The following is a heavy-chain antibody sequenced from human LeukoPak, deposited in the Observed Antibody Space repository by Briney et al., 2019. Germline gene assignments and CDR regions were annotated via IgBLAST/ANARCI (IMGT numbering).Heavy chain of an antibody. Sequence: GGSLRLSCAASGFTFSSYSMNWVRQAPGKGLEWVSYISSSSSTIYYADSVKGRFTISRDNAKNSLYLQMNSLRAEDTAVYYCARDKPGRYYYYMDVWGKGTTVTVSS. D-gene: IGHD3-10*01. V-gene: IGHV3-48*01. CDR3: ARDKPGRYYYYMDV. CDR1: GFTFSSYS. CDR2: ISSSSSTI. J-gene: IGHJ6*03.